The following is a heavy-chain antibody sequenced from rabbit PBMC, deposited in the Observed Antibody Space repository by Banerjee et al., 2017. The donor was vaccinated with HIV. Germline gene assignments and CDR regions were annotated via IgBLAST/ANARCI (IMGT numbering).Heavy chain of an antibody. CDR1: GFSFSSNW. CDR2: IDTNDGDT. CDR3: ARSYLGKAITSLNL. D-gene: IGHD7-1*01. Sequence: LEESGGGLVKPGGTLTLTCTVSGFSFSSNWICWVRQAPGKGLEWIACIDTNDGDTDYANWPKGRFTISKTSSTTVTLQMTSLTAADTATYFCARSYLGKAITSLNLWGPGTLVTVS. V-gene: IGHV1S45*01. J-gene: IGHJ4*01.